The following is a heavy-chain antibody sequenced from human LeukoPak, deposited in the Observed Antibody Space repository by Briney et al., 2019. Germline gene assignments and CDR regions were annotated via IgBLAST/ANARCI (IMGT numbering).Heavy chain of an antibody. D-gene: IGHD6-13*01. V-gene: IGHV3-48*03. CDR3: ARDRAAAGTGYFDY. J-gene: IGHJ4*02. CDR2: ISSSGSTT. Sequence: GGSLRLSCTTSGFTFSSYEMNWVRQAPGKGLEWVSYISSSGSTTYYVDSVKGRFTISRDNAKNSLYLQMNSLRAEDTAVYYCARDRAAAGTGYFDYWGRGTLVTVSS. CDR1: GFTFSSYE.